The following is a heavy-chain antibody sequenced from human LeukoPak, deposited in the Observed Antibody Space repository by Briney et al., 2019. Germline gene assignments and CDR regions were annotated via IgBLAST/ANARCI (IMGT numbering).Heavy chain of an antibody. V-gene: IGHV3-21*06. CDR1: GFTFSDCD. Sequence: GESLRLSCTASGFTFSDCDMNWFRQAPGKGLQWVSSISYMGDHRYYADSAKGRFTISRDNAKNSLYLQMNNLRADDTAVYYCGKAFPPLRVAAAGDYWGQGTLVTVSS. J-gene: IGHJ4*02. CDR3: GKAFPPLRVAAAGDY. CDR2: ISYMGDHR. D-gene: IGHD6-25*01.